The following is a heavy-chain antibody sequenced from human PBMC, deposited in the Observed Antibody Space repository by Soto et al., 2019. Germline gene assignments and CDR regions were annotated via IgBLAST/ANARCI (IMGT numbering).Heavy chain of an antibody. CDR2: ISSSSSSI. V-gene: IGHV3-48*01. Sequence: EVQLVESGGGLVQPGGSLRLSCAASGFTFSSYSMNWVRQAPGKGLEWVSYISSSSSSIYYADSVKGRFTISRDNAKNSLYLQMNSLRAEDSAVYYCAREGYYLNWFGHWGQGTLVTVSS. J-gene: IGHJ5*02. CDR1: GFTFSSYS. CDR3: AREGYYLNWFGH. D-gene: IGHD3-10*01.